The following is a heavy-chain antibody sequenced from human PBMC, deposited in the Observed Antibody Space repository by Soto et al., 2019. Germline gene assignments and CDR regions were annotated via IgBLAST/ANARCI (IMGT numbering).Heavy chain of an antibody. J-gene: IGHJ5*02. V-gene: IGHV4-31*03. Sequence: QVQLQESGPGLVKPSQTLSLTCTVSGGSISSGGYYWSWIRQHPGKGLEWIGYIYYSGSTYYNPSLKGRVTISVDTSKNQCSLKLSSVTAADTAVYYCARTRVVPDPGRFDPWGQGTLVTVSS. CDR1: GGSISSGGYY. CDR3: ARTRVVPDPGRFDP. CDR2: IYYSGST. D-gene: IGHD2-2*01.